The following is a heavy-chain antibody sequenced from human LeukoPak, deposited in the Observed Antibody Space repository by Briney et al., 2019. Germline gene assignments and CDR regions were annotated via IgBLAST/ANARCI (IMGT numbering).Heavy chain of an antibody. CDR1: GFTFSSYE. D-gene: IGHD1-26*01. Sequence: GGSLRLSCAASGFTFSSYEMNWVRQAPGKGLEWVSYISSSGSTIYYADSVKGRFTTSRDNAKNSLYLKMNSLRAKDTAVYYCARDYSGSSLDYWGQGTLVTVSS. CDR3: ARDYSGSSLDY. V-gene: IGHV3-48*03. CDR2: ISSSGSTI. J-gene: IGHJ4*02.